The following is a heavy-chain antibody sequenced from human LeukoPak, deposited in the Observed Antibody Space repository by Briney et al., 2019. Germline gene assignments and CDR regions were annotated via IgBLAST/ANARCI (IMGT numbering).Heavy chain of an antibody. J-gene: IGHJ4*02. CDR1: GGSLSNHY. CDR2: IYDSGST. Sequence: SETLSLTCTVSGGSLSNHYWSWIRQPPGKGLEWIGHIYDSGSTTYNPSLKSRVIMSVDTSKNQFSLNLSSVTAADTAVYYCARGRIGGPKAPFDSGAREPLSPSPQ. D-gene: IGHD3-16*01. CDR3: ARGRIGGPKAPFDS. V-gene: IGHV4-59*11.